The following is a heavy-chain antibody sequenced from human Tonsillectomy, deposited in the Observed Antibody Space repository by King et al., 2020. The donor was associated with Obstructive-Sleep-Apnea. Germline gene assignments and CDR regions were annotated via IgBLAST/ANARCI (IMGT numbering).Heavy chain of an antibody. V-gene: IGHV2-5*02. J-gene: IGHJ4*02. CDR2: IYCDVVT. CDR3: AHRPPLAYYFDY. Sequence: ITLKESGPTLVRPTQTLTLTCTFSGFSISTIGVGIVWVFHPPVKDPGWLATIYCDVVTSDIPSLKSRLTITRDPSKNQLFLTMTNMDPVDTATYYCAHRPPLAYYFDYWGQGTLVTVSS. CDR1: GFSISTIGVG.